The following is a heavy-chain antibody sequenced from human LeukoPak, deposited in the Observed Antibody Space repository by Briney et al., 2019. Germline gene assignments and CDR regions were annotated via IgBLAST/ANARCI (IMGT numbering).Heavy chain of an antibody. Sequence: GGSLRHSCAASGLTFSNHRMHWVRQAPGKGLEWVALIWYDGSNNYYAASVKGRFTISRDNSTNTPYLQMNSLRAEDTALYYCARDRANDYLDYWGQGTLVTVSS. V-gene: IGHV3-33*01. CDR3: ARDRANDYLDY. CDR2: IWYDGSNN. CDR1: GLTFSNHR. J-gene: IGHJ4*02. D-gene: IGHD3-10*01.